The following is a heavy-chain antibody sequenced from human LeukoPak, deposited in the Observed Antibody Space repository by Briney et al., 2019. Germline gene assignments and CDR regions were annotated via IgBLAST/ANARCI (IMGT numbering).Heavy chain of an antibody. CDR2: IYWDDDK. V-gene: IGHV2-5*02. J-gene: IGHJ5*02. Sequence: ESGPTLVKPTQTLTLTCTFSGFSLSTSGVGVGWIRQPPGKALEWLALIYWDDDKRYSPSLKSRLTITKDTSKNQVVLTMTNMDPVDTATYYCAHRWRDSSSWFSNWFDPWGQGTLVTVSS. D-gene: IGHD6-13*01. CDR3: AHRWRDSSSWFSNWFDP. CDR1: GFSLSTSGVG.